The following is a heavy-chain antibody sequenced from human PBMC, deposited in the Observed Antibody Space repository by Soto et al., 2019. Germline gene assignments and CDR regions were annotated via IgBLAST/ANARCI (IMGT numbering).Heavy chain of an antibody. CDR1: GGSISSGGYY. Sequence: QVQLQESGPGLVKPSQTLSLTCTVSGGSISSGGYYWSWIRQHPGKGLEWIGYIYYSGGTYYNPSHKPRVTIAVHTSKNHFSLKLSSVTATDTAVYYCARAIDYGSGNWFDPWGQATLVTVSS. V-gene: IGHV4-31*03. CDR3: ARAIDYGSGNWFDP. D-gene: IGHD3-10*01. CDR2: IYYSGGT. J-gene: IGHJ5*02.